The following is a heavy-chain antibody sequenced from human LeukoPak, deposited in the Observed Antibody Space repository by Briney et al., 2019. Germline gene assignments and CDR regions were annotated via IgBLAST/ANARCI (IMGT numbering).Heavy chain of an antibody. CDR1: GFTFSSYG. Sequence: GGSLRLSCAASGFTFSSYGMSWVRQAPGKGLEWVSAISGGGGSTYYADSVKGRFTISRDNSKNTLYLQMNSLRAEDTAVYYCAKLIAVEDAFDIWGQGTMVTVSS. V-gene: IGHV3-23*01. D-gene: IGHD6-19*01. CDR2: ISGGGGST. CDR3: AKLIAVEDAFDI. J-gene: IGHJ3*02.